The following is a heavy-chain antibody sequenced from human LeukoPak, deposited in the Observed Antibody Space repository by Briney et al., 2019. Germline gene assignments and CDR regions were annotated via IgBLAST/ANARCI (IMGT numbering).Heavy chain of an antibody. D-gene: IGHD6-13*01. CDR3: VRDISSSWDY. Sequence: GGSLRLSCAASGFTISSNWMGWVRQAPGKGLEWVANIKQDGSETYYVDSVKGRFTISRDNAKNSLYLQMNSLTAEDTAVYYCVRDISSSWDYWGRGTLVTVSS. CDR2: IKQDGSET. J-gene: IGHJ4*02. CDR1: GFTISSNW. V-gene: IGHV3-7*01.